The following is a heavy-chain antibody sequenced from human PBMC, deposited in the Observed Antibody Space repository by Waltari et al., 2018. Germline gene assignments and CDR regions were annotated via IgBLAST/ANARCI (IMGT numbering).Heavy chain of an antibody. CDR2: IYPGDSDT. CDR1: GYSFTNYW. Sequence: EVQLVQSGAAVKKPGESLKISCKGSGYSFTNYWIGWGRQMPGKGLEWMGIIYPGDSDTRYSPSFQGQVTISANKSITTAYLQWSTLKASDTAMYYCARRYAGNSHDYWGQGTLVTVSS. V-gene: IGHV5-51*01. D-gene: IGHD6-13*01. CDR3: ARRYAGNSHDY. J-gene: IGHJ4*02.